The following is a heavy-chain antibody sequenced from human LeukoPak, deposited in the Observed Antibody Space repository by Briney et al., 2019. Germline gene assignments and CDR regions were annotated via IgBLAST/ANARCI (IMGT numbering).Heavy chain of an antibody. CDR1: GFTFSSSW. CDR3: ARESTMIADFNWFDP. V-gene: IGHV3-7*01. J-gene: IGHJ5*02. Sequence: GGSLRLSCAASGFTFSSSWMSWVRQAPGKGLEWVTNIKPDGSEKYYVDSVKGRFTISRDNAKNSLYLQMNSLRAEDTAVYYCARESTMIADFNWFDPWGQGTLVTVSS. D-gene: IGHD3-22*01. CDR2: IKPDGSEK.